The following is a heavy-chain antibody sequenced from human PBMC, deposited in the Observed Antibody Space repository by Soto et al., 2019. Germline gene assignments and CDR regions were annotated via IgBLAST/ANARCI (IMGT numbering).Heavy chain of an antibody. V-gene: IGHV1-69*13. Sequence: ASVKVSCKASGGTFSSYAISWVRQAPGQGLEWMGGIIPIFGTENYAQTFQGRVTITADESTSTASLELSSMRSEDKAAYYCARAMLYCSSTSCLPFDPWGQGTLVTVSS. D-gene: IGHD2-2*01. J-gene: IGHJ5*02. CDR1: GGTFSSYA. CDR2: IIPIFGTE. CDR3: ARAMLYCSSTSCLPFDP.